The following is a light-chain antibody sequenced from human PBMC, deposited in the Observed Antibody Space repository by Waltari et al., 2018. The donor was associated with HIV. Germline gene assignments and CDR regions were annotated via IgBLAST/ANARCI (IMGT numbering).Light chain of an antibody. CDR3: QSCDDIDHEAV. CDR2: EDN. J-gene: IGLJ3*02. Sequence: NFMLAQPHSLSESPGKTVTISCTRSSGYIGSNYVQWFQRRPGSAPTTMIYEDNRRPLAVPDRFSGSSACSSSSPSLTISGLKHEDEADYYCQSCDDIDHEAVFGGGTKVTV. V-gene: IGLV6-57*04. CDR1: SGYIGSNY.